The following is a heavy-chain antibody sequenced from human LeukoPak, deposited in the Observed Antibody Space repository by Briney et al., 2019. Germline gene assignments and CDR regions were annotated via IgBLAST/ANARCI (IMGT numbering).Heavy chain of an antibody. CDR1: GGSISIYY. CDR3: ARCSPAMVRGVNAAFDI. J-gene: IGHJ3*02. Sequence: PSETLSLPCTVSGGSISIYYWRWIRQPPGKGLEWIGYIFYSGQSNFNPPLKSPVTLPVKTSKNQFSLKLSSVTAADTAVYYCARCSPAMVRGVNAAFDIWGQGTMVTVSS. V-gene: IGHV4-59*12. D-gene: IGHD3-10*01. CDR2: IFYSGQS.